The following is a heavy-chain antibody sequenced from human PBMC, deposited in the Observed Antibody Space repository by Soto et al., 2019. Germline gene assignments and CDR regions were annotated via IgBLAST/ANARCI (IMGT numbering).Heavy chain of an antibody. CDR1: GFTFSSHV. Sequence: GGSLRLSCAASGFTFSSHVMTWVRQAPGEGLEWVSGITATGGTTYYADSVKGRFIISRDNSKNTLYLLMNSLRAADTAVYYCTKRGTYHWYSSWGRGTLVTVSS. D-gene: IGHD1-1*01. J-gene: IGHJ5*01. V-gene: IGHV3-23*01. CDR3: TKRGTYHWYSS. CDR2: ITATGGTT.